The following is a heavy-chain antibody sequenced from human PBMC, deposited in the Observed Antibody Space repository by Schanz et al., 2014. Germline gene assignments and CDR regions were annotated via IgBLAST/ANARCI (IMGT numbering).Heavy chain of an antibody. CDR2: INSVGSNT. CDR1: GFTFSSHW. J-gene: IGHJ1*01. V-gene: IGHV3-74*02. Sequence: EVQLVESGGGLVQPGGSLRLSCAVSGFTFSSHWMHWVRQDPGKGLVWVARINSVGSNTDYADSVTGRFTISRDNAKNSLFLQMNSLRPEDTAVYYCARGRVLESWGRGTLVTVSS. D-gene: IGHD3-3*01. CDR3: ARGRVLES.